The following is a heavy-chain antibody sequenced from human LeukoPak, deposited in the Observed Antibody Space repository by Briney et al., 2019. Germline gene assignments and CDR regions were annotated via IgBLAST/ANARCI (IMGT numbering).Heavy chain of an antibody. CDR3: ARDSSNWGPEINDAFDI. CDR1: GYTFTSYG. V-gene: IGHV1-2*02. Sequence: GASVKVSCKASGYTFTSYGISWVRQAPGQGLEWMGWINPNSGGTNYAQKFQGRVTMTRDTSISTAYMELSRLRSDDTAVYYCARDSSNWGPEINDAFDIWGQGTMVTVSS. CDR2: INPNSGGT. D-gene: IGHD7-27*01. J-gene: IGHJ3*02.